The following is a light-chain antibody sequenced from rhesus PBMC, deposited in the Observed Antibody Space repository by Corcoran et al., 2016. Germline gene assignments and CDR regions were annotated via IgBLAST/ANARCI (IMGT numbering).Light chain of an antibody. V-gene: IGKV3-24*04. CDR1: QSVGSY. J-gene: IGKJ1*01. Sequence: ETVVTQSPATLSLSPGERATLSCRASQSVGSYLAWYQQKPGQAPRLLIYGASSRATGIPARFSGSGSGTDFTLTISSLEPEDVGVYSCQQSSNLWTFGQGTKVEIK. CDR2: GAS. CDR3: QQSSNLWT.